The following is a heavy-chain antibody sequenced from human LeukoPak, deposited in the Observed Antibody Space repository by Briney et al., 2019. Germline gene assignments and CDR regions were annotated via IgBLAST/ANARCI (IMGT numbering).Heavy chain of an antibody. CDR1: GFTFSSYG. Sequence: GGSLRLSCAASGFTFSSYGMHWVRKAPGKGLEWVAFIRYDGSNKYYADSVKGRFTISRDNSRNTLYLQMISLRAEDTAVYYCARDLRGSDAYYFDYWGQGTLVTVSS. CDR3: ARDLRGSDAYYFDY. V-gene: IGHV3-30*02. D-gene: IGHD3-10*01. J-gene: IGHJ4*02. CDR2: IRYDGSNK.